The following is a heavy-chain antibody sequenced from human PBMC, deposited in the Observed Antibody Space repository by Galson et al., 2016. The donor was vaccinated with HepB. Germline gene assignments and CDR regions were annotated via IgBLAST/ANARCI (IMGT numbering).Heavy chain of an antibody. D-gene: IGHD6-6*01. Sequence: SLRLSCAPSGFSLSRYGMHRVRQGPGKGLEWLAVIWYDGSRRHYADSVKGRFTISRDMSKNTLHLQMNSLRGDDTAVYYCARAASPYSSSSGWFDPWGQGTLVTVSS. CDR1: GFSLSRYG. V-gene: IGHV3-33*01. CDR3: ARAASPYSSSSGWFDP. J-gene: IGHJ5*02. CDR2: IWYDGSRR.